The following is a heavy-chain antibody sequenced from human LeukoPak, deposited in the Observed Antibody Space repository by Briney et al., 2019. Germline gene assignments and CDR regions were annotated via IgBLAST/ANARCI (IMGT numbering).Heavy chain of an antibody. CDR3: ARVTTYFHSSGYLNWFDP. CDR1: GFTFSRYW. V-gene: IGHV3-7*01. J-gene: IGHJ5*02. Sequence: HPGGSLRLSCGVSGFTFSRYWMTWVRQAPGKGPEWVANIKEDGSEEKYVDSVKGRFTISRDNAKNSLYLQMNSLRVEDTAVYYCARVTTYFHSSGYLNWFDPWGQGTLVTVSS. D-gene: IGHD3-22*01. CDR2: IKEDGSEE.